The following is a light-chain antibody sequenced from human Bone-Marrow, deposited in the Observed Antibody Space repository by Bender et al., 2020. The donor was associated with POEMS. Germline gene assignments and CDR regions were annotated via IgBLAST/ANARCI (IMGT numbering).Light chain of an antibody. Sequence: QSALTQPASVSGSPGQSITISCTGTSSDIGTSHHVSWYRQDPGKAPKLLIYDVSSRPSGVSNRFSGSISGNTASLTISGLQAEDESDYYCCSYAGSRTVVFGGGTKVTV. J-gene: IGLJ3*02. CDR3: CSYAGSRTVV. V-gene: IGLV2-23*02. CDR1: SSDIGTSHH. CDR2: DVS.